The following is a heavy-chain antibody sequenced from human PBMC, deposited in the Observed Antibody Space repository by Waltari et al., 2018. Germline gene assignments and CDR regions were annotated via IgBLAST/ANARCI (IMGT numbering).Heavy chain of an antibody. Sequence: EVQVVESGGGLVQPGGSLRLSCAASGFTFTSYWMSWVRQAPGKGPEWGDNINQDGSEKNYVDYVKGRFTISRDNAKDSLYLQMNSLRAEDTAVYFCARDHWGPDYWGQGTLVTVSS. J-gene: IGHJ4*02. V-gene: IGHV3-7*01. CDR2: INQDGSEK. D-gene: IGHD7-27*01. CDR3: ARDHWGPDY. CDR1: GFTFTSYW.